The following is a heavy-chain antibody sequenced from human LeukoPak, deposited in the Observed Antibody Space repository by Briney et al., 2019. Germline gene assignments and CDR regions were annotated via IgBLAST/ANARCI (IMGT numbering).Heavy chain of an antibody. CDR2: INPNSGGT. Sequence: GASVKLSCKASGYSFTGYYMHWVRQAPGQGLEWMGWINPNSGGTHYAQEFQGRVTMTRDTSISTAYMELSSLRSDDTAIYYCARGPYSTSPHFDYWGQGTLVTVSS. D-gene: IGHD6-6*01. J-gene: IGHJ4*02. V-gene: IGHV1-2*02. CDR1: GYSFTGYY. CDR3: ARGPYSTSPHFDY.